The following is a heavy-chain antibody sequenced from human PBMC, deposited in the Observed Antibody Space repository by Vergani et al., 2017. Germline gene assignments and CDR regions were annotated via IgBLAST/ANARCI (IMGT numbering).Heavy chain of an antibody. D-gene: IGHD3-10*01. CDR3: ARGRRYYGSGSYYNVIVNWFDP. CDR2: INPSGGST. Sequence: QVQLVQSGAEVKKPGASVKVSCKASGYTFTSYYMHWVRQAPGQGLEWMGIINPSGGSTSYAQKFQGRVTMTRDTSTSTVYMELSSLRSEDTAVYYSARGRRYYGSGSYYNVIVNWFDPWGQGTLVTVSS. V-gene: IGHV1-46*01. CDR1: GYTFTSYY. J-gene: IGHJ5*02.